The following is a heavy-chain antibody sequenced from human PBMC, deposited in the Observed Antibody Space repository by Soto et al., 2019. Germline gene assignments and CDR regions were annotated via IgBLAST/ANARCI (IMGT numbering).Heavy chain of an antibody. J-gene: IGHJ4*02. V-gene: IGHV3-23*01. Sequence: GGSLRLSCAASGFTFSSYAMSWVRQAPGKGLEWVSAISGSGGSTYYADSVKGRFTISRDNSKNTLYLQMNSLRAEDTAVYYCAKDAAYGDYGLYYFDYWGQGTLVTVSS. CDR3: AKDAAYGDYGLYYFDY. CDR2: ISGSGGST. CDR1: GFTFSSYA. D-gene: IGHD4-17*01.